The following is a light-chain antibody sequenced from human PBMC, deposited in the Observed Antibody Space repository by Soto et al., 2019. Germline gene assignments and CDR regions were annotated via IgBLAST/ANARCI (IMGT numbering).Light chain of an antibody. J-gene: IGKJ5*01. V-gene: IGKV1-13*02. CDR1: QAIRGA. Sequence: AIQLTQSPCSLSSPVGDRVTITCRASQAIRGALAWYQQKPGKAPKILIYDVSTLESGVASRFSGSISGTDFTLTISSLQPVDFATYYCQQFNSYPITFGQGTRLDIK. CDR3: QQFNSYPIT. CDR2: DVS.